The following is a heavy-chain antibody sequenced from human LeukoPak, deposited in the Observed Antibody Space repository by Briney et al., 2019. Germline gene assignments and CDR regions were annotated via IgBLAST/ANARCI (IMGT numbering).Heavy chain of an antibody. J-gene: IGHJ5*02. CDR1: GFTFSSYS. CDR3: ARDWVPAKGGNWFGP. CDR2: ISSSSSYI. V-gene: IGHV3-21*01. D-gene: IGHD2-2*01. Sequence: GGSLRLSCAASGFTFSSYSMNWVRQAPGKGLEWVSSISSSSSYIYYADSVKGRFTISRDNAKNSLYLQMNSLRAEDTAVYYCARDWVPAKGGNWFGPWGQGTLVTVSS.